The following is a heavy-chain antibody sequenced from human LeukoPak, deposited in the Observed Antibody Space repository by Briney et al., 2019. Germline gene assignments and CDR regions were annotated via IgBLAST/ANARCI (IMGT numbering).Heavy chain of an antibody. CDR2: SDPNSDGT. J-gene: IGHJ6*03. Sequence: ASVKVSCKASGYTFTGYYMHWVRQAPGQGLEWMGWSDPNSDGTNSAQKFQGRFTMTSDTSITTAYMELSRLGLDDTAVYYCARAIDVSYYYYMDVWGKGTTVTISS. D-gene: IGHD3-16*01. V-gene: IGHV1-2*02. CDR1: GYTFTGYY. CDR3: ARAIDVSYYYYMDV.